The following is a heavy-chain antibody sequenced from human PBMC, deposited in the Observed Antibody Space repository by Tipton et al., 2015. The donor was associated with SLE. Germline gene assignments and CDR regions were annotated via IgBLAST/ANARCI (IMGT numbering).Heavy chain of an antibody. CDR3: ARVREQWLVGDAFDI. CDR2: ISSSSSYT. J-gene: IGHJ3*02. CDR1: GFTFSDYY. D-gene: IGHD6-19*01. Sequence: SLRLSCAASGFTFSDYYMSWIRQAPGKGLEWVSYISSSSSYTNYADSVKGRFTISRDNAKNSLYLQMNSLRAEDTAVYYCARVREQWLVGDAFDIWGQGTMVTVSS. V-gene: IGHV3-11*06.